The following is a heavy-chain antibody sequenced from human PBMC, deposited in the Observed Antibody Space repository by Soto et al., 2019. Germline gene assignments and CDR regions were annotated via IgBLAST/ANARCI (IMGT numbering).Heavy chain of an antibody. Sequence: ESGGGLIQPGGSLRLSCAASGFTVSSNYMSWVRQAPGKGLEWVSVIYSGGSTYYADSVKGRFTISRDNSKNTLYLQMNSLRAEDTAVYYCARDSDIAVPLGDWGQGTLVTVSS. CDR1: GFTVSSNY. V-gene: IGHV3-53*01. CDR3: ARDSDIAVPLGD. D-gene: IGHD6-19*01. CDR2: IYSGGST. J-gene: IGHJ4*02.